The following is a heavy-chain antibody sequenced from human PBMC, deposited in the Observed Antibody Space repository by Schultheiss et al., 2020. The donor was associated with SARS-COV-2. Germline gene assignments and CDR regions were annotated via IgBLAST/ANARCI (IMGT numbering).Heavy chain of an antibody. Sequence: GESLKISCAASGFTFSSYGMHWVRQAPGKGLEWVAVISYDGSNKYYADSVKGRFTISRDNSKNTLYLQMNSLRAEDTAVYYCAKAAFDSSGYYPPGFVYFDYWGQGTLVTVSS. CDR1: GFTFSSYG. J-gene: IGHJ4*02. CDR3: AKAAFDSSGYYPPGFVYFDY. CDR2: ISYDGSNK. D-gene: IGHD3-22*01. V-gene: IGHV3-30*18.